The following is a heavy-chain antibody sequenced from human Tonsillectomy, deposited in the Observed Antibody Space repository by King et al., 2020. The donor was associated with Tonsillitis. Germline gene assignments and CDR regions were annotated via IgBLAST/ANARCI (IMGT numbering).Heavy chain of an antibody. CDR3: ARSLGRDGHFDY. D-gene: IGHD2-8*01. V-gene: IGHV4-39*07. J-gene: IGHJ4*02. CDR1: GDSISGSSYY. Sequence: LQLQESGPGLVKPSETLSLTCSVSGDSISGSSYYWGWIRQPPGKGLEWIGSIYYSGNTYYNPSLKSQVTISVDTSKNQFSLKLSSVTAADTAVYYCARSLGRDGHFDYWGQGILITVSS. CDR2: IYYSGNT.